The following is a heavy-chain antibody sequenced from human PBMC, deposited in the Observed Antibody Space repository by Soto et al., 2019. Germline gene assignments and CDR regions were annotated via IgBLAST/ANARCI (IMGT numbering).Heavy chain of an antibody. CDR2: IYYSGST. CDR1: GGSISSSSYY. CDR3: APSRVYCSSTSCYPLYYYYGMDV. Sequence: PSETLSLTCTVSGGSISSSSYYWGWIRQPPGKGLEWIGSIYYSGSTYYNPSLKSRVTISVDTSKNQFSLKLSSVTAADTAVYYWAPSRVYCSSTSCYPLYYYYGMDVWGQGTTVTVYS. J-gene: IGHJ6*02. D-gene: IGHD2-2*01. V-gene: IGHV4-39*01.